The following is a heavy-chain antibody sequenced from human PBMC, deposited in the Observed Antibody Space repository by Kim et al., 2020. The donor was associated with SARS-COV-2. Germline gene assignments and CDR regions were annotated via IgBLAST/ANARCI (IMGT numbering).Heavy chain of an antibody. CDR2: ISYDGSNK. V-gene: IGHV3-30-3*01. D-gene: IGHD1-26*01. Sequence: GGSLRLSCAASGFTFSSYAMHWVRQAPGKGLEWVAVISYDGSNKYYADSVKGRFTISRDNSKNTLYLQMNSLRAEDTAVYYCAREWGLDYGMDVWGQGTTVTVSS. CDR1: GFTFSSYA. J-gene: IGHJ6*02. CDR3: AREWGLDYGMDV.